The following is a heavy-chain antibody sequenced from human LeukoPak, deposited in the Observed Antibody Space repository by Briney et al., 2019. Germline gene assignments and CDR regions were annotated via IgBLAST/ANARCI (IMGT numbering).Heavy chain of an antibody. Sequence: GGSLRLSCAASGFTFSSYSMNWVRQAPGKGLEWVSSISSSSSYIYYADSVKGRFTISRDNAKNSLYLQMNSLRAEDTAVYYCARTHGGKDLSYYMDVWGKGTTVTVSS. CDR2: ISSSSSYI. CDR1: GFTFSSYS. D-gene: IGHD4-23*01. V-gene: IGHV3-21*01. J-gene: IGHJ6*03. CDR3: ARTHGGKDLSYYMDV.